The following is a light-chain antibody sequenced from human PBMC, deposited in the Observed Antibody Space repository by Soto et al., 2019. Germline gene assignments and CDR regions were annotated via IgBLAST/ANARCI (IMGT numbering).Light chain of an antibody. V-gene: IGKV3-15*01. Sequence: EIVMTQSPATLSVSPGERATISCRASQRVSSNLAWYQQKPGQAPRLLIYGASTRATGIPARFSGSRSGTEFTLTISSLQSEDFAVYYCQQYNNWPALTFGGGTKVEIK. J-gene: IGKJ4*01. CDR3: QQYNNWPALT. CDR1: QRVSSN. CDR2: GAS.